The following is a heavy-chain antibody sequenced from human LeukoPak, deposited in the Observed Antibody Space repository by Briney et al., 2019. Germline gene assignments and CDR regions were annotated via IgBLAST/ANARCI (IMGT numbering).Heavy chain of an antibody. CDR1: GFTFDDYG. Sequence: GGSLRLSCAASGFTFDDYGMSWVRQAPGKGLEWASGINWNGGSTGYADSVKGRFTISRDNAKNSLYLQMNSLRAEDTALYYCASDTYYYDSSGYPTYAFDIWGQGTMVTVSS. V-gene: IGHV3-20*04. J-gene: IGHJ3*02. D-gene: IGHD3-22*01. CDR2: INWNGGST. CDR3: ASDTYYYDSSGYPTYAFDI.